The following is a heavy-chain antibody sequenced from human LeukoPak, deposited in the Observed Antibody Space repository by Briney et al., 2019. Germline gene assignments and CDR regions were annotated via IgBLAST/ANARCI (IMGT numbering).Heavy chain of an antibody. CDR2: IYYSGST. Sequence: SETLSLTCTVSGGSISSGGYYWSWIRHHPGKGLEWIGYIYYSGSTYYNPSLKSRVTISVGTSKNQFSLKLSSVTAADTAVYYCAREFISSGYYFVDYWGQGTLVTVSS. J-gene: IGHJ4*02. D-gene: IGHD3-22*01. CDR3: AREFISSGYYFVDY. V-gene: IGHV4-31*03. CDR1: GGSISSGGYY.